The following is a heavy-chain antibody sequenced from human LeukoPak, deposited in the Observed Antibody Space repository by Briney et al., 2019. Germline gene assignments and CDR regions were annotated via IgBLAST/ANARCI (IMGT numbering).Heavy chain of an antibody. CDR1: GFTFSSYS. Sequence: PGGSLRLSCAASGFTFSSYSMNWVRQAPGKGLEWVSGISGSGGSTYYADSVKGRFTISRDNSKSTLYLQMNNLRAEDTALYYCAKGYWNPGYWGQGTLVTVSS. D-gene: IGHD1-1*01. V-gene: IGHV3-23*01. J-gene: IGHJ4*02. CDR3: AKGYWNPGY. CDR2: ISGSGGST.